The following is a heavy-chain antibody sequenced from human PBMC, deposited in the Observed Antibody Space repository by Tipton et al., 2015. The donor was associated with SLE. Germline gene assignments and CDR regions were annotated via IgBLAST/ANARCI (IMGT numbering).Heavy chain of an antibody. CDR3: AKDMYYDFWSGGYMDV. Sequence: SLRLSCAASGFTFDDYGMSWVRQAPGKGLEWVSGINWNGGSTGYADSVKGRFTISRDNAKNSLYLQMNSLRAEDTALYYCAKDMYYDFWSGGYMDVWGKGTTVTVSS. D-gene: IGHD3-3*01. CDR2: INWNGGST. J-gene: IGHJ6*03. CDR1: GFTFDDYG. V-gene: IGHV3-20*04.